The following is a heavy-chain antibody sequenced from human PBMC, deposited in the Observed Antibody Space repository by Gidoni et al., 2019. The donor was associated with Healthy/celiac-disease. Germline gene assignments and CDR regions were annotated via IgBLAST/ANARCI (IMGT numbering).Heavy chain of an antibody. D-gene: IGHD2-15*01. CDR1: GGTFTSYA. CDR3: ARDSGGGGYGLDV. J-gene: IGHJ6*02. CDR2: IIPMSDTA. Sequence: QVQLVQSGAEVKKPGSSVKVSCKASGGTFTSYAISWVRQAPGQGLEWMGGIIPMSDTANYAQKFQGRVTITAAESTSTAYMELSSLRSEDTAVYYCARDSGGGGYGLDVWGQGTTVTVSS. V-gene: IGHV1-69*01.